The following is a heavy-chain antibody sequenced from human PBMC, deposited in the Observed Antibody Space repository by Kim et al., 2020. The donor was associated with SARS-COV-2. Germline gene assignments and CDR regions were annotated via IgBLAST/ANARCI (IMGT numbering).Heavy chain of an antibody. CDR1: GFTFSSYA. CDR3: AKEGWVDYYDSSPLDY. CDR2: ISGSGGST. V-gene: IGHV3-23*01. Sequence: GGSLRLSCAASGFTFSSYAMSWVRQAPGKGLEWVSAISGSGGSTYYADSVKGRFTISRDNSKNTLYLQMNSLRAEDTAVYYCAKEGWVDYYDSSPLDYWGQGTLVTVSS. J-gene: IGHJ4*02. D-gene: IGHD3-22*01.